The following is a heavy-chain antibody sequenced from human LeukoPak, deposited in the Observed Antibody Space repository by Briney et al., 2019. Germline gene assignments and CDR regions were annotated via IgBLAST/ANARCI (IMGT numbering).Heavy chain of an antibody. CDR3: ARDLGDGYTIDY. CDR1: GFTFSSYS. CDR2: ISSSSSYI. Sequence: GGSLRLSCAASGFTFSSYSMNWVRQAPGKGLEWVASISSSSSYIYYADSVKGLFTISRDNAKNSLYLQMNSLRAEDTAVYYCARDLGDGYTIDYWGQGTLVTVSS. J-gene: IGHJ4*02. V-gene: IGHV3-21*01. D-gene: IGHD5-24*01.